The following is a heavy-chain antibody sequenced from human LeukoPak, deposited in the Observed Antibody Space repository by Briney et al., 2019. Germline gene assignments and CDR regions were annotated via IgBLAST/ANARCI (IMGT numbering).Heavy chain of an antibody. Sequence: SETLSLTCTVSGGSISSYYWSWIRQPPGKGLEWIGYIYYSGSTNYNPSLKSRVTISVDTSKNQFSLKLSSVTAADTAVYYCARARELYCSSTSCYDAFDIWRQGTMVTVSS. CDR1: GGSISSYY. J-gene: IGHJ3*02. CDR2: IYYSGST. V-gene: IGHV4-59*01. CDR3: ARARELYCSSTSCYDAFDI. D-gene: IGHD2-2*01.